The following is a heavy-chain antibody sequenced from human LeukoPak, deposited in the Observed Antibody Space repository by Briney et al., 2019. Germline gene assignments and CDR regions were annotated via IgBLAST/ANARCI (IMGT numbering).Heavy chain of an antibody. D-gene: IGHD3-10*01. Sequence: GGSLRLSCATSGFTFSSYSMNWVRQAPGKGLEWVSYIRSSGDMIYYADSVKGRFTISRDNAKNSVYLQMNSLRAEDTAVYYCARDYYGSGSYSTPPDYWGQGTLVTVSS. CDR3: ARDYYGSGSYSTPPDY. CDR1: GFTFSSYS. J-gene: IGHJ4*02. CDR2: IRSSGDMI. V-gene: IGHV3-48*01.